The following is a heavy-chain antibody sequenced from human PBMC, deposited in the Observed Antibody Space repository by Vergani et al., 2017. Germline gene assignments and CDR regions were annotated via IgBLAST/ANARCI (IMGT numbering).Heavy chain of an antibody. CDR1: GFTFSSYA. CDR3: ARGMITYYYDSSDLGGDY. V-gene: IGHV3-30-3*01. CDR2: ISYDGSNK. D-gene: IGHD3-22*01. Sequence: QVQLVESGGGVVQPGRSLRLSCAASGFTFSSYAMHWVRQAPGKGLEWVAVISYDGSNKYYADSVKGRFTISRDNSKNTLYLQMNSLRAEDTAVYYCARGMITYYYDSSDLGGDYWGQGTLVTVSS. J-gene: IGHJ4*02.